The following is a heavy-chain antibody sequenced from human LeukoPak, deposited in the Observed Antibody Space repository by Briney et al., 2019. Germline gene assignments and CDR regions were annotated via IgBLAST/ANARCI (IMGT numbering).Heavy chain of an antibody. CDR3: ARPSGGITSFGC. D-gene: IGHD3-16*01. J-gene: IGHJ1*01. V-gene: IGHV1-18*01. Sequence: ASVKVSCKASGYTFTSYGISWVRQAPGQGLEWMGWISAYNGNTNYAQKLQGRVTMTTDTSASTAYMELRSLRSDVTAGYYCARPSGGITSFGCWGPRTMVTVSS. CDR2: ISAYNGNT. CDR1: GYTFTSYG.